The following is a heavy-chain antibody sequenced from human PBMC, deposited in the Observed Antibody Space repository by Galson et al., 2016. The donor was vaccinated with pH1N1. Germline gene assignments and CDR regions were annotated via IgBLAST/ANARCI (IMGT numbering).Heavy chain of an antibody. D-gene: IGHD6-13*01. V-gene: IGHV1-24*01. CDR1: GYTLTKVS. CDR2: FYPEDGET. Sequence: SVKVSCKVTGYTLTKVSMHWVRQAPGNGLEWMGGFYPEDGETLYTQRLPQRFQGRLAVTEDTSTDTAYLELSSLRPEDTAIYYCAKLSSTSGWYNGWYFDLWGLGTLVTVSS. J-gene: IGHJ2*01. CDR3: AKLSSTSGWYNGWYFDL.